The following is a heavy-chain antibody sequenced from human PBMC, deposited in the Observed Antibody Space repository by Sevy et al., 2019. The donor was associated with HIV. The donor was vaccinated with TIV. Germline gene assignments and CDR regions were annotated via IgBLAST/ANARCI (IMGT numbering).Heavy chain of an antibody. J-gene: IGHJ6*02. CDR2: ISYDGSNK. V-gene: IGHV3-30-3*01. CDR1: GFTFSSYA. D-gene: IGHD3-9*01. CDR3: ARAAYDILTGYYRPLYYYYYGMDV. Sequence: GGSLRLSCAASGFTFSSYAMHWVRQAPGKGLEWVAVISYDGSNKYYADSVKGRCTISRDNSKNTLYLQMNSLRAEDTAVYYCARAAYDILTGYYRPLYYYYYGMDVWGQGTTVTVSS.